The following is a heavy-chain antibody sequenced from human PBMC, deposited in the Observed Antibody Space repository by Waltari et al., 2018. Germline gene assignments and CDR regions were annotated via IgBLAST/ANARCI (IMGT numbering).Heavy chain of an antibody. CDR2: INPNSGGT. D-gene: IGHD6-19*01. V-gene: IGHV1-2*02. Sequence: QVQLVQSGAEVKQPGASVKVSCKASGNSFPGHYIHWVRQAPGQGLEWMGWINPNSGGTMYGEKFQGRVTMTRDTSITTLYMELSSLRSDDTAVYYCARVWFHSGLDYWGQGTLVTVSS. CDR1: GNSFPGHY. J-gene: IGHJ4*02. CDR3: ARVWFHSGLDY.